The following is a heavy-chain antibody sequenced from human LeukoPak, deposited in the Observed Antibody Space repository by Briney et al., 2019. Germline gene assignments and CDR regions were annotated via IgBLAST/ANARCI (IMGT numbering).Heavy chain of an antibody. D-gene: IGHD3-10*01. J-gene: IGHJ5*02. CDR2: IYHSGST. Sequence: SETLSLTCAVSGYSISSGYYWGWIRQPPGKGPEWIGSIYHSGSTYYNPSLKSRVTISVDTSKNQFSLKLSSVTAADTAVYYCARENYGSGSYTWGQGTLVTVSS. CDR3: ARENYGSGSYT. CDR1: GYSISSGYY. V-gene: IGHV4-38-2*02.